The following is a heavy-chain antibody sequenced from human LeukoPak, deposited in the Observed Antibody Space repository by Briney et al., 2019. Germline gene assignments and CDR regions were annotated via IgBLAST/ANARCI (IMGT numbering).Heavy chain of an antibody. CDR3: AREGTEPMVRTGVEAFDI. J-gene: IGHJ3*02. CDR2: ISYDGSNK. V-gene: IGHV3-30-3*01. Sequence: PGGSLRLSCAASGFTFSSYAMHWVRQAPGKGLEWVAVISYDGSNKYYADSVKGRFTISRDNSKNTLYLQMNSLRAEDTAVYYCAREGTEPMVRTGVEAFDIWGQGTMVTVSS. D-gene: IGHD3-10*01. CDR1: GFTFSSYA.